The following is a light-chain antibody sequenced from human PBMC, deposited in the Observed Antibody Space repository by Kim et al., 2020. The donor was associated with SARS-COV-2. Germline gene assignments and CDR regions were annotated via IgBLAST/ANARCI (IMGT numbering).Light chain of an antibody. J-gene: IGKJ1*01. V-gene: IGKV1-9*01. CDR3: QQLYNYPRA. CDR2: AAS. Sequence: ASVGDRVTITCRASQGISSYLAWYQQKPGKAPKLLIYAASTLQSGVTSRFSGSGSGTECTLTISSLQPEDFATYYCQQLYNYPRAFGQGTKVDIK. CDR1: QGISSY.